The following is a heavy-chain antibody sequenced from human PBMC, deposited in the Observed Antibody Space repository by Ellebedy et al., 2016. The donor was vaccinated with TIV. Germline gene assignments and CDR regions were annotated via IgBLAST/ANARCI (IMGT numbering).Heavy chain of an antibody. D-gene: IGHD5-12*01. V-gene: IGHV3-11*05. J-gene: IGHJ4*02. CDR1: GFSFSAYS. CDR3: ARDGTDSGFDFDS. CDR2: ITPTSDQT. Sequence: GGSLRLXXAASGFSFSAYSMNWIRQAPGKGPQWISYITPTSDQTTYTDSVRGRFTISRDNAKSSLYLQMDNLRAEDTAVYYCARDGTDSGFDFDSWGQGTLVSVSS.